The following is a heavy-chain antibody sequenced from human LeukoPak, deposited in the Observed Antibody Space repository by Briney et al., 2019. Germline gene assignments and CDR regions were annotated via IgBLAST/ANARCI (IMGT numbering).Heavy chain of an antibody. D-gene: IGHD3-22*01. CDR3: AKVGSYYDSSGYYYFDY. CDR2: ISGSGGST. CDR1: GFTFSSYA. V-gene: IGHV3-23*01. Sequence: GGSLRLSCAASGFTFSSYAMSWVRQAPGKGLEWVSAISGSGGSTYYADSVKGRFTISRDNSKNTLYLQMNSLRAEDTAVYYCAKVGSYYDSSGYYYFDYWGQGTLVTVSS. J-gene: IGHJ4*02.